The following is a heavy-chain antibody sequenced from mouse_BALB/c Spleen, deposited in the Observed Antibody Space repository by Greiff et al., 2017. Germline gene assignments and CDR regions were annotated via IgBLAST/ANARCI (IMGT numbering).Heavy chain of an antibody. CDR3: ARRNYYGSSYGFAY. D-gene: IGHD1-1*01. CDR1: GYTFSSYW. CDR2: ILPGSGST. V-gene: IGHV1-9*01. Sequence: QVQLKESGAELMKPGASVKISCKATGYTFSSYWIEWVQQRPGHGLEWIGEILPGSGSTNYNEKFKGKATFTADTSSNTAYMQLSSLTSEDSAVYYCARRNYYGSSYGFAYWGQGTLVTVSA. J-gene: IGHJ3*01.